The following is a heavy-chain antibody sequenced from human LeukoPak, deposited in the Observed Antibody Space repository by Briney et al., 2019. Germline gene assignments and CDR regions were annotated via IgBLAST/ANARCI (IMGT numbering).Heavy chain of an antibody. CDR1: GFTFSSYS. Sequence: GGSLRLSCAASGFTFSSYSMNWVRQAPGKGLEWVAVISYDASNKYYTDSVKGRFTISRDNSKNTLYLQMNSLRAEDTAVYYCAKDTNRLRYYYYYYMDVWGKGTTVTVSS. D-gene: IGHD4-17*01. CDR2: ISYDASNK. CDR3: AKDTNRLRYYYYYYMDV. J-gene: IGHJ6*03. V-gene: IGHV3-30*18.